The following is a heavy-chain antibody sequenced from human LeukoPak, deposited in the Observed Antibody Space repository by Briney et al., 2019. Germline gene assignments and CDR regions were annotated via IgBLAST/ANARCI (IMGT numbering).Heavy chain of an antibody. Sequence: PGGSLRLSCAASGFTFSSYSMNWVRRAPGKGLEWVSSISSSSSYIYYADSVKGRFTISRDNAKNSLYLQMNSLRAEDTAVYYCARDLYDSSDLVDYWGQGTLVTVSS. CDR3: ARDLYDSSDLVDY. J-gene: IGHJ4*02. V-gene: IGHV3-21*01. CDR2: ISSSSSYI. CDR1: GFTFSSYS. D-gene: IGHD3-22*01.